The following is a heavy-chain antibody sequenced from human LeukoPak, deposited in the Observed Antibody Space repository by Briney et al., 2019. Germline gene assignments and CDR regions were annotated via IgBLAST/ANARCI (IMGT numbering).Heavy chain of an antibody. Sequence: SETLSLTCTVSGGSISSGGYYWSWIRQPPGKGLEWIGYIYHSGSTYYNPSLKSRVTISVDRSKNQFSLKLSSVTAADTAVYYCARVPRNQQYCSSTSCYRVGPYYYYYYYMDVWGKGTTVTVSS. J-gene: IGHJ6*03. CDR2: IYHSGST. V-gene: IGHV4-30-2*01. CDR3: ARVPRNQQYCSSTSCYRVGPYYYYYYYMDV. D-gene: IGHD2-2*02. CDR1: GGSISSGGYY.